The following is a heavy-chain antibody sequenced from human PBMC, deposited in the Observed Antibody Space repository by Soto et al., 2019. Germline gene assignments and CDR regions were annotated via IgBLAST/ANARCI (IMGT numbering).Heavy chain of an antibody. V-gene: IGHV1-8*01. CDR1: GYTFTSYD. Sequence: ASVKVSCKASGYTFTSYDINWVRQATGQGLEWMGWLNPNSGNTDYAQKFQGRVTMTRNTSISTAYMEVSSLRSDDTAVYYCARGMFTTRTPQYWGQGTLVTVSS. CDR3: ARGMFTTRTPQY. D-gene: IGHD3-10*02. J-gene: IGHJ4*02. CDR2: LNPNSGNT.